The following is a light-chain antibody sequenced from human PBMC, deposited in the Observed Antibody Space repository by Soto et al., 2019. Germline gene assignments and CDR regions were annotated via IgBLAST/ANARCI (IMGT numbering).Light chain of an antibody. V-gene: IGLV2-11*01. CDR2: DVT. Sequence: QSVLTQPRSVSGSPGQSVTISCTGISNNYVSWYQQHPGKVPKVIVDDVTLRPSGVSDRFSGSRSANTASLAISGLRAEDEADYYCCSYSGTYAEVVFGGGTKLTVL. J-gene: IGLJ2*01. CDR1: SNNY. CDR3: CSYSGTYAEVV.